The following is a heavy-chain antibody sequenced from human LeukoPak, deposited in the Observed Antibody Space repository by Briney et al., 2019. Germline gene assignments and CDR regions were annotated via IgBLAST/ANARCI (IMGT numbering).Heavy chain of an antibody. CDR2: IYYSGST. J-gene: IGHJ4*02. D-gene: IGHD3-10*01. CDR1: GFTFSSYS. V-gene: IGHV4-59*12. Sequence: GSLRLSCAASGFTFSSYSMNWVRQAPGKGLEWIGNIYYSGSTYYNPSLKSRVTISVDTSKNQFSLMLSSVTAADTAVYYCAREEVGVTTYYFDYWGQGTLVTVSS. CDR3: AREEVGVTTYYFDY.